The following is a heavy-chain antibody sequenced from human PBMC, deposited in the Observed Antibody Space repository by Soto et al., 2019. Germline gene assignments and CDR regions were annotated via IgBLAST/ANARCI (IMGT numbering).Heavy chain of an antibody. CDR2: INHSGST. Sequence: SETLSLTCAVYGGSFSGYYWSWIRQPPGKGLEWIGEINHSGSTNYNPSLKSRVTISVDTSKNQFSLKLSSVTAADTAVYYCARGRIVVVVAATNYFDYWGQGTLVTVSS. CDR3: ARGRIVVVVAATNYFDY. J-gene: IGHJ4*02. V-gene: IGHV4-34*01. CDR1: GGSFSGYY. D-gene: IGHD2-15*01.